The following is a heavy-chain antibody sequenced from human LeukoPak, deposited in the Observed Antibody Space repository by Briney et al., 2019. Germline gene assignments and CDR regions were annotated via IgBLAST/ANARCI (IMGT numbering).Heavy chain of an antibody. CDR2: IYYSGST. V-gene: IGHV4-59*01. Sequence: SETLSLTCTVSGGSISSYYWSWIRQPPGKGLEWIGYIYYSGSTNYNPSLKSRVTISVDTSKNQFSLKLSSVTAADTAVYYCARVLSGYYTHYYGMDVWGQGTTVTVS. CDR3: ARVLSGYYTHYYGMDV. D-gene: IGHD3-3*01. CDR1: GGSISSYY. J-gene: IGHJ6*02.